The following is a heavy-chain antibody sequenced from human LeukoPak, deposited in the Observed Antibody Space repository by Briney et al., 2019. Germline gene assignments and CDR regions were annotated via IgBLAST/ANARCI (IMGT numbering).Heavy chain of an antibody. CDR1: GGSISSYY. V-gene: IGHV4-59*12. Sequence: SETLSLTCTVSGGSISSYYWSWIRQPPGKGLEWIGYIYYSGSTNYNPSLKSRVTISVDTSKNQFSLKLSSVTAADTAVYYCARDPTGIAAAGLRPDDNWFDPWGQGTLVTVSS. J-gene: IGHJ5*02. CDR2: IYYSGST. CDR3: ARDPTGIAAAGLRPDDNWFDP. D-gene: IGHD6-13*01.